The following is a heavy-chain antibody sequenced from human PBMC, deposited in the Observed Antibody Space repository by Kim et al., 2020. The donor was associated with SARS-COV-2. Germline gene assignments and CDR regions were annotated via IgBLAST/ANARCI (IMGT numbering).Heavy chain of an antibody. CDR1: GGSISSYY. Sequence: ETLSLTCTVSGGSISSYYWSWIRQPPGKGLEWIGYIYYSGSTNYNPSLKSRVTISVDTSKNQFSLKLSSVTAADTAVYYCARAGTMVRGVTRFDPWGQG. V-gene: IGHV4-59*13. CDR2: IYYSGST. CDR3: ARAGTMVRGVTRFDP. J-gene: IGHJ5*02. D-gene: IGHD3-10*01.